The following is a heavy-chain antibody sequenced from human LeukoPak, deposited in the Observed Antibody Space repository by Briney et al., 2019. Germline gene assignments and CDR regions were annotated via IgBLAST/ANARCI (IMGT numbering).Heavy chain of an antibody. CDR3: ARGTSSGGWYYYYYYMDV. D-gene: IGHD6-19*01. Sequence: SETLSLTCTVSGDSISSSSYYWSWIRQPPGTGLEWIGEINHSGSTNYNPSLKSRVTISVDTSKNQFSLKLSSVTAADTAVYYCARGTSSGGWYYYYYYMDVWGKGTTVTISS. V-gene: IGHV4-39*07. CDR2: INHSGST. J-gene: IGHJ6*03. CDR1: GDSISSSSYY.